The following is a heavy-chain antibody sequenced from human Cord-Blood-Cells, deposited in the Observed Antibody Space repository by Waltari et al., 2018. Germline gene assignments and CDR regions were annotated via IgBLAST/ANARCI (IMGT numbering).Heavy chain of an antibody. CDR1: GFTFSSYS. V-gene: IGHV3-21*01. CDR2: ISSSSSYI. CDR3: ARGDNPRTPLWYFDL. Sequence: EVQLVESGGGLVKPGGSLRLSCAASGFTFSSYSMNWVRQAPGKGLEWVSSISSSSSYIYYADSVKGRFTISRDNAKNSLYLQRNSLRAEDTAVYYCARGDNPRTPLWYFDLWGRGTLVTVSS. D-gene: IGHD1-20*01. J-gene: IGHJ2*01.